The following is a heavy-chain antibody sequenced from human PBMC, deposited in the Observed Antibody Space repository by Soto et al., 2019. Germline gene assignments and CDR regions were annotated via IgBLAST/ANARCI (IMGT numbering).Heavy chain of an antibody. CDR3: ARDPEGTAMVIGLYGMDV. Sequence: QVQLVESGGGVVQPGRSLRLSCAASGFTFSSYAMHWVRQAPGKGLEWVAVISYDGSNKYYADSVKGRFTISRDNSKNTLYPQMNSLRAEDTAVYYCARDPEGTAMVIGLYGMDVWGQGTTVTVSS. CDR1: GFTFSSYA. D-gene: IGHD5-18*01. CDR2: ISYDGSNK. V-gene: IGHV3-30-3*01. J-gene: IGHJ6*02.